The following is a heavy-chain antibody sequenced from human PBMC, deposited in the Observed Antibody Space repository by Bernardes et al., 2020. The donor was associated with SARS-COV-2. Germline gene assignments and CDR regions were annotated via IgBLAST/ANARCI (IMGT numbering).Heavy chain of an antibody. CDR2: IYPGDSDT. J-gene: IGHJ6*02. D-gene: IGHD1-1*01. CDR1: GYNFNKYW. V-gene: IGHV5-51*01. CDR3: ARHFRPNDLPPKAISYYYGMDV. Sequence: GESLKISCKGSGYNFNKYWIGWVRQVPGKGLEWMGIIYPGDSDTRYSPSFQGQVTISADKSIDTAYLQWSSLKASDTAMYYCARHFRPNDLPPKAISYYYGMDVWGQGTTVTVSS.